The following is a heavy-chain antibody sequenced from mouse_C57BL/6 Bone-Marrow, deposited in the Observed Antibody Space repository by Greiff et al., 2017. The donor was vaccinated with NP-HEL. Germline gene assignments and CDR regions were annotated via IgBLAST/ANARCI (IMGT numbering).Heavy chain of an antibody. V-gene: IGHV1-81*01. Sequence: QVQLQQSGAELARPGASVKLSCKASGYTFTSYGISWVKQRTGQGLEWIGELYPRSGNTYYNEKFKGKATLTADKSSSTAYMELRSLTSEDSAVYFCARITTVVATEDFYSMDYWGQGTSVTVSS. J-gene: IGHJ4*01. CDR1: GYTFTSYG. CDR2: LYPRSGNT. CDR3: ARITTVVATEDFYSMDY. D-gene: IGHD1-1*01.